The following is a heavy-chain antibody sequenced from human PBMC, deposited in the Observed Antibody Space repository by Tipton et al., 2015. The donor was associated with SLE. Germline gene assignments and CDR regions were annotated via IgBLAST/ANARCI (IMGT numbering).Heavy chain of an antibody. Sequence: TLSLTCTVSGGSISSHYWSWIRQPPGKGLEWIGYIYYSGSTNYNPSLKSRVTISVDTSKNQFSLKLNSVTDADTAVYYCARDPHWGSRRSYYFDDWGQGTLVTVSS. CDR3: ARDPHWGSRRSYYFDD. CDR1: GGSISSHY. D-gene: IGHD7-27*01. J-gene: IGHJ4*02. V-gene: IGHV4-59*11. CDR2: IYYSGST.